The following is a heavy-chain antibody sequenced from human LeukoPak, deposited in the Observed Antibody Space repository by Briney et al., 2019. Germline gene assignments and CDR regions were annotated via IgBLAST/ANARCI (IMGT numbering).Heavy chain of an antibody. D-gene: IGHD3-10*01. Sequence: GGSLRLSCAASGFTFNNYAMSWVRQAPGKGLEWVSAISGSGGSTYYADSVKGRFTISRDNSKNTLYLQMNSLRAEDTAVYYCAKTPYYMVRGAFDYWGQGTLVTVSS. V-gene: IGHV3-23*01. CDR3: AKTPYYMVRGAFDY. CDR1: GFTFNNYA. CDR2: ISGSGGST. J-gene: IGHJ4*02.